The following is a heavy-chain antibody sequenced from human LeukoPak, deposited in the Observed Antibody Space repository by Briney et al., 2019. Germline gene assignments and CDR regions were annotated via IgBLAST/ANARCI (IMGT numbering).Heavy chain of an antibody. J-gene: IGHJ4*02. V-gene: IGHV1-18*01. CDR2: ISAKNGNT. CDR1: GYTFTNYG. D-gene: IGHD3-22*01. Sequence: ASVKVSCKASGYTFTNYGISWVRQAPGQGLQWMGWISAKNGNTKYAEKFQGRGTMTTDTSTNTAYMELRSLRSDDTAVYYCARDRQDYYDSSGYFGNWGQGTLVTVSS. CDR3: ARDRQDYYDSSGYFGN.